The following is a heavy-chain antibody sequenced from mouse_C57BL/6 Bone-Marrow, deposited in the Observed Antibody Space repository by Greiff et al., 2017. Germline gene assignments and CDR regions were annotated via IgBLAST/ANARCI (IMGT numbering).Heavy chain of an antibody. V-gene: IGHV5-6*01. J-gene: IGHJ2*01. CDR2: ISSGGSYT. D-gene: IGHD1-1*01. CDR3: ARQSYYYGSKTDY. Sequence: EVKLQESGGDLVKPGGSLKLSCAASGFTFSSYGMSWVRQTPDKRLEWVATISSGGSYTYYPDRVKGRFTISRDNAKNTLYLQMSSLKSEDTAMYYCARQSYYYGSKTDYWGQGTTLTVSS. CDR1: GFTFSSYG.